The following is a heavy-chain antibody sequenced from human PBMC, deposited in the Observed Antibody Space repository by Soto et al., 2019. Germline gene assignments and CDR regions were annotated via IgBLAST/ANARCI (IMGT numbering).Heavy chain of an antibody. J-gene: IGHJ6*02. V-gene: IGHV6-1*01. CDR1: GDSVSSNSAA. CDR2: TYYRSKWYN. Sequence: SQTLSLTCAISGDSVSSNSAAWNWIRQSPSRGIEWLGRTYYRSKWYNDYAVSVKSRITINPDTSKNQFSLQLNSVTPEDTAVYYCAKSIAAAGNAYYYGMDVWGQGTTVTVSS. D-gene: IGHD6-13*01. CDR3: AKSIAAAGNAYYYGMDV.